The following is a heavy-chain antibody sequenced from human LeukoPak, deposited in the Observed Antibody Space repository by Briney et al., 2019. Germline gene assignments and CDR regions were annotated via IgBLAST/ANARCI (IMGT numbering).Heavy chain of an antibody. CDR3: ARDGRNYFDPGRKAFDI. D-gene: IGHD3-22*01. V-gene: IGHV1-18*01. J-gene: IGHJ3*02. CDR2: SSTYNCNT. Sequence: ASVKVSCNASGSSFTSYGISWVRKAPGQWLDWMGWSSTYNCNTNYAQKFQGRVSTTTDTSTSTAYSELRSLRSDDTAVYYCARDGRNYFDPGRKAFDIWGQGTMVTVSS. CDR1: GSSFTSYG.